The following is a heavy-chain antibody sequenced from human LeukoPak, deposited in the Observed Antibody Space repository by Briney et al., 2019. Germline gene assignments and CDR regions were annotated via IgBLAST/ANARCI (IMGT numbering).Heavy chain of an antibody. V-gene: IGHV3-21*01. D-gene: IGHD1-26*01. CDR1: GFTFSSYS. J-gene: IGHJ4*02. Sequence: GGSLRLSCAASGFTFSSYSMNWVRQAPGKGLEWVSSISSSSSYIYYADSVKGRFTISRDNAKNSLYLLMNSLRAEDTAVYYCARVSGSTRTRIFDYWGQGTLVTVSS. CDR3: ARVSGSTRTRIFDY. CDR2: ISSSSSYI.